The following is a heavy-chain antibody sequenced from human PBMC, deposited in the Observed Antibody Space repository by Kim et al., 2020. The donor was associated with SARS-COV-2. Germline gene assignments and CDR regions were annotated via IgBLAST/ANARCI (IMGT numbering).Heavy chain of an antibody. D-gene: IGHD5-12*01. V-gene: IGHV4-61*02. CDR3: ARIIWAYSGYDPPLDIKYYGMDV. J-gene: IGHJ6*02. CDR1: GGSISSGSYY. CDR2: IYTSGST. Sequence: SETLSLTCTVSGGSISSGSYYWSWIRQPAGKGLEWIGRIYTSGSTNYNPSLKSRVTISVDTSKNQFSLKLSSVPAADTAVYYCARIIWAYSGYDPPLDIKYYGMDVWGQGTTVTVSS.